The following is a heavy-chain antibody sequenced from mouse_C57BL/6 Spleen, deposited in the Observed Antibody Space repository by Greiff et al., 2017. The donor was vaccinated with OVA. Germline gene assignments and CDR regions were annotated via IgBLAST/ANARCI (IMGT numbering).Heavy chain of an antibody. CDR3: GREGGNYPYYCDY. CDR2: ISSGSSTI. Sequence: EVQRVESGGGLVKPGGSLKLSCAASGFTFSDYGMHWVRQAPEQGLEWVAYISSGSSTIYYAATVKGRFTISRDNAKNTLFLQMTSLRSEDTAMFYCGREGGNYPYYCDYWGQGTTLTVSS. V-gene: IGHV5-17*01. D-gene: IGHD2-1*01. CDR1: GFTFSDYG. J-gene: IGHJ2*01.